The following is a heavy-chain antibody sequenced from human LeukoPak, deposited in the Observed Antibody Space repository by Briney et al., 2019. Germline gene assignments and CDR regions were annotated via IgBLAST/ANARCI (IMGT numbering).Heavy chain of an antibody. CDR1: GYIFTGYY. Sequence: ASVKVSCKASGYIFTGYYMHWVRQAPGQGLEWMGWINPNSGGTNYAQKFQGRVTMTRDTSISTAYMELSRLRSDDTAVYYCARSARYGSGSYLLGYWGQGTLVTVSS. J-gene: IGHJ4*02. V-gene: IGHV1-2*02. CDR3: ARSARYGSGSYLLGY. D-gene: IGHD3-10*01. CDR2: INPNSGGT.